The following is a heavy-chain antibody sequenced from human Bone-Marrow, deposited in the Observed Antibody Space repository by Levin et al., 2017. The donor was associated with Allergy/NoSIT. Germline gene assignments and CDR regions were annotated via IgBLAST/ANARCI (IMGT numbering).Heavy chain of an antibody. CDR3: VRRKGSGWQFYFDI. D-gene: IGHD6-19*01. V-gene: IGHV5-51*01. Sequence: HGESLKISCQGSGYTFTSYWIAWVRQMPGKGLEWMGIIYPEDSYATYSPSFQGQVTISADKSTNTAYLQWTSLKASDTATYYCVRRKGSGWQFYFDIWGQGTQVLVSS. J-gene: IGHJ4*02. CDR1: GYTFTSYW. CDR2: IYPEDSYA.